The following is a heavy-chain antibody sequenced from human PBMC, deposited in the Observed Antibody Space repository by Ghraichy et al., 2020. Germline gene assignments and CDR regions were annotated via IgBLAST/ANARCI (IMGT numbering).Heavy chain of an antibody. D-gene: IGHD3-10*01. J-gene: IGHJ4*02. V-gene: IGHV4-34*01. CDR2: INHSGST. CDR1: GGSFSGYY. Sequence: SETLSLTCAVYGGSFSGYYWSWIRQPPGKGLEWIGEINHSGSTNYNPSLKSRVTISVDTSKNQFSLKLSSVTAADTAVYYCARGRHLGVRGVNDYWGQGTLVTVSS. CDR3: ARGRHLGVRGVNDY.